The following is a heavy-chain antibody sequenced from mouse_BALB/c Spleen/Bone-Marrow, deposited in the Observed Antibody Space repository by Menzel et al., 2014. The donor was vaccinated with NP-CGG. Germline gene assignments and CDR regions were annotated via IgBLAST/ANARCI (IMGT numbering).Heavy chain of an antibody. D-gene: IGHD2-2*01. CDR2: ILPGGGST. J-gene: IGHJ4*01. Sequence: VKLVESGAELMKPGASVKISCKAIGYTFSNYWIEWIKQRPGHGLEWIGEILPGGGSTKYNEKFKDKATFTADTSSKTAYMQPSSLTSEDSAVYYCARSGYGYYAMDYRGQGTSVTVSS. CDR1: GYTFSNYW. V-gene: IGHV1-9*01. CDR3: ARSGYGYYAMDY.